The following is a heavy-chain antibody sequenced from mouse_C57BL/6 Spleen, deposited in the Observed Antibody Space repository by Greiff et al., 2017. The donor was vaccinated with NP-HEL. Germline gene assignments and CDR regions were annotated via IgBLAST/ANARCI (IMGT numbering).Heavy chain of an antibody. J-gene: IGHJ2*01. CDR3: ARNDYDEEDYFDY. D-gene: IGHD2-4*01. CDR2: IYPRSGNT. Sequence: ESGAELARPGASVKLSCKASGYTFTSYGISWVKQRTGQGLEWIGEIYPRSGNTYYNEKFKGKATLTADKSSSTAYMELRSLTSEDSAVYFCARNDYDEEDYFDYWGQGTTLTVSS. CDR1: GYTFTSYG. V-gene: IGHV1-81*01.